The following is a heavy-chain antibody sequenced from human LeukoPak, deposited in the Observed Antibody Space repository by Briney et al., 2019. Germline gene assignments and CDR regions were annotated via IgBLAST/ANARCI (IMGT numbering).Heavy chain of an antibody. CDR3: AKGKGYCSAGSCGIVDY. Sequence: GESLKISCKGSGYSFTNYWIAWVRQMPGKGLEWMGIIYPGDSDTRYSPSLQGQVTISADKSISTVYLQWSSLKASDTAMYYCAKGKGYCSAGSCGIVDYWGQGTLVTVSS. V-gene: IGHV5-51*01. D-gene: IGHD2-15*01. CDR2: IYPGDSDT. J-gene: IGHJ4*02. CDR1: GYSFTNYW.